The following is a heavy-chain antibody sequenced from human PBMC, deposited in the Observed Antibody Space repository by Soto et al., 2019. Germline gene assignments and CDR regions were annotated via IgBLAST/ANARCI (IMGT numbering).Heavy chain of an antibody. D-gene: IGHD2-15*01. Sequence: QVQLVESGGGVVQPGRSLRLSCAASGFSFSNCGMHWVRQAPGKGLEWVAAISSDGSDNYYSESVKGRFTISRDNSQNTLFLQMNSLRVDDTAVYYCVKGSAVARQELDYRGQGTLVTVSS. CDR1: GFSFSNCG. CDR2: ISSDGSDN. J-gene: IGHJ4*02. V-gene: IGHV3-30*18. CDR3: VKGSAVARQELDY.